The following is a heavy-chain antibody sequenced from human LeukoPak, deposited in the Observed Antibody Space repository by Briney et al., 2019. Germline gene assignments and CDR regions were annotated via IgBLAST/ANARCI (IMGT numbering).Heavy chain of an antibody. CDR1: GGTFSSYA. V-gene: IGHV1-69*01. Sequence: ASVKVSCKAFGGTFSSYAISWVRQAPGQGLEWMGGIIPIFGTANYAQKFQGRVTITADESTSTAYMELSSMRSEDTPVYYCARHPSLNDAFDIWGQGTMVTVPS. J-gene: IGHJ3*02. CDR3: ARHPSLNDAFDI. CDR2: IIPIFGTA.